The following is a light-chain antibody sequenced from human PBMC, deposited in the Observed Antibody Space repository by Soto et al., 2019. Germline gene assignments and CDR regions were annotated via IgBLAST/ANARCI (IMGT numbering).Light chain of an antibody. Sequence: QPVLTQPPSASGTPGQRVTISCSGSKSNIGGDHVFWYQQFPGTAPKLLIYNINKRPSGVPDRFSGSKSGTSASLAISGLRSEDEAIYYCAAWDDSLNDHVMFGGGTKLTVL. J-gene: IGLJ3*02. V-gene: IGLV1-47*01. CDR1: KSNIGGDH. CDR2: NIN. CDR3: AAWDDSLNDHVM.